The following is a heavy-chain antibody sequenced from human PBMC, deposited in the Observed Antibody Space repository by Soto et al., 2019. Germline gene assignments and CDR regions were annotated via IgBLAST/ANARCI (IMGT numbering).Heavy chain of an antibody. Sequence: GESLNLSCNGSGYSFTSYWISWVRQMPGKGLEWMGRIDPSDSYTNYSPSFQGHVTISADKSISTAYLQWSSLKASDTAMYYCARSDSGATVFFDYWGQGTLVTVSS. CDR1: GYSFTSYW. D-gene: IGHD4-17*01. J-gene: IGHJ4*02. V-gene: IGHV5-10-1*01. CDR2: IDPSDSYT. CDR3: ARSDSGATVFFDY.